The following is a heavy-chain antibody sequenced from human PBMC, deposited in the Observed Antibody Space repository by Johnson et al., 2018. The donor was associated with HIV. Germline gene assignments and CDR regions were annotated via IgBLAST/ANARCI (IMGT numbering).Heavy chain of an antibody. J-gene: IGHJ3*02. CDR3: ARNRISLWFREGAFDI. V-gene: IGHV3-66*02. CDR1: GLTVSNNY. CDR2: IYSGGST. D-gene: IGHD3-10*01. Sequence: VQLVESGGGLVRPGGSLRLSCAVSGLTVSNNYMSWVRQAPGKGLEWVSVIYSGGSTYYADSVKGRFTISRDNSKNTLSLQMNSLRAEDTAVYYCARNRISLWFREGAFDIWGQGTMVTVSS.